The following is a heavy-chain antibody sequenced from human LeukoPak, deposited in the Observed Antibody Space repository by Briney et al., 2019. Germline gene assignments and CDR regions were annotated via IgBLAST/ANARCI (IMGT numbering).Heavy chain of an antibody. CDR3: ARDTDIAAAGTRVDAAFDI. J-gene: IGHJ3*02. V-gene: IGHV4-38-2*02. Sequence: SETLSLTCTVSGYSISSGYYWGWIRQPPGKGLEWIGSIYHSESTYYNPSLKSRVTISVDTSKNQFSLKLSSVTAADTAVYYCARDTDIAAAGTRVDAAFDIWGQGTMVTVSS. CDR1: GYSISSGYY. CDR2: IYHSEST. D-gene: IGHD6-13*01.